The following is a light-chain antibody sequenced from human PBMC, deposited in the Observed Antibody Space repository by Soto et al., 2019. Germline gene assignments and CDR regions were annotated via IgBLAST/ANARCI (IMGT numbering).Light chain of an antibody. V-gene: IGLV1-44*01. CDR1: RSNIGSNP. Sequence: QAVVTQPPSASGTPGQRVTISCSGSRSNIGSNPVQWYLQLPGTAPKLLIYRNNERPSGVPDRFSGSKSGTSASLAISGLQSEDEAEYHCATWDDGLYGPVFGGGTKLTVL. CDR3: ATWDDGLYGPV. J-gene: IGLJ3*02. CDR2: RNN.